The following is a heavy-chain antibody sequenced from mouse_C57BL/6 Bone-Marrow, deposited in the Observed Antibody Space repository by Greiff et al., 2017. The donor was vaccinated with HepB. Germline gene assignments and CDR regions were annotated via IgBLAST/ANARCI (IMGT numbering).Heavy chain of an antibody. J-gene: IGHJ2*01. Sequence: QVQLQQSGPELVQPGASVKLSCTASGYDFRSSWMNWVKQRPGKGLEWIGRIYPGDGDTNYNWKFKGKVTLTADKSSRTAYMQRSSLTSEDSAVYFCAPSITTVVAPSDYWGQGTTLTVSS. CDR2: IYPGDGDT. CDR1: GYDFRSSW. CDR3: APSITTVVAPSDY. D-gene: IGHD1-1*01. V-gene: IGHV1-82*01.